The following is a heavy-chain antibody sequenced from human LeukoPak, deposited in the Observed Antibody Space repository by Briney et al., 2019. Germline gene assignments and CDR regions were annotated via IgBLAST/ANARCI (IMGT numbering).Heavy chain of an antibody. J-gene: IGHJ4*02. CDR1: GYTFTGYY. CDR3: ARLGYCSSTSCYTVDY. Sequence: ASVTVSFKSSGYTFTGYYMHWVGQAPGQGLEWMGWINPNSGGTNYAQKFQGRVTMTRDTSISTAYMELSRLRSDDTAVYYCARLGYCSSTSCYTVDYWGQGTLVTVSS. V-gene: IGHV1-2*02. D-gene: IGHD2-2*02. CDR2: INPNSGGT.